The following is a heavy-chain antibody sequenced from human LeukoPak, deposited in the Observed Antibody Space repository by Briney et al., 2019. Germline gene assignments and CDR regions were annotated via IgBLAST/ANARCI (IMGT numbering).Heavy chain of an antibody. CDR1: GGSVSGDGYY. CDR3: ASLSGGKGAFDI. V-gene: IGHV4-61*08. CDR2: IFYSGST. D-gene: IGHD3-10*01. Sequence: SETLSLTCTVSGGSVSGDGYYWSWIRQSPGKGLESIGYIFYSGSTNYNPSLKSRVTISVDTSNNQFSLKLSSVTAADTAVYYCASLSGGKGAFDIWGQGTMVTVSS. J-gene: IGHJ3*02.